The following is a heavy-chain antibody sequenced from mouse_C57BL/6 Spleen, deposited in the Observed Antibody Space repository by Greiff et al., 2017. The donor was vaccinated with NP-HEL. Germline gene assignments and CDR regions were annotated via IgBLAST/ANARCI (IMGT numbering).Heavy chain of an antibody. CDR1: GYTFTDYY. D-gene: IGHD1-1*01. CDR2: INPYNGGT. CDR3: AREGEKYYGSLAY. Sequence: EVQLQQSGPVLVKPGASVKMSCKASGYTFTDYYMNWVKQSHGKSLEWIGVINPYNGGTSYNQKFKGKATLTVDKSSSTAYMELNSLTSEDSAVYYCAREGEKYYGSLAYGGQGTLVTVSA. J-gene: IGHJ3*01. V-gene: IGHV1-19*01.